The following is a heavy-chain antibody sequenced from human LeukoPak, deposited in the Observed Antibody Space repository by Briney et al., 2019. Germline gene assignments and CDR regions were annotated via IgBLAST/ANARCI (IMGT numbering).Heavy chain of an antibody. J-gene: IGHJ6*02. CDR1: GSSISSGYY. CDR2: IYHSGHT. D-gene: IGHD4-11*01. Sequence: SETLSLTCSVSGSSISSGYYWAWIRQTPGKGLEWIGSIYHSGHTYQNPSLKSRVTISVDTSKSQFSLKLGSVTAADTALYYCAGEYSDYYNTMDVWGQGTTVIVSS. CDR3: AGEYSDYYNTMDV. V-gene: IGHV4-38-2*02.